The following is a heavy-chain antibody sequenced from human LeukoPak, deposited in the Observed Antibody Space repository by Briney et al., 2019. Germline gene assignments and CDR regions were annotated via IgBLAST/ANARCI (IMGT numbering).Heavy chain of an antibody. CDR2: ISGSGGST. D-gene: IGHD5-12*01. V-gene: IGHV3-23*01. J-gene: IGHJ6*02. CDR1: GFTFSSYA. CDR3: AKDLAAQYSGYPPTTYYFYGMDV. Sequence: GGSLRLSCAASGFTFSSYAMSWVRQAPGKGLEWVSAISGSGGSTYYADSVKGRFTISRDNSKNTLYLQMDSLRAEDTALYYCAKDLAAQYSGYPPTTYYFYGMDVWGQGTTVTVSS.